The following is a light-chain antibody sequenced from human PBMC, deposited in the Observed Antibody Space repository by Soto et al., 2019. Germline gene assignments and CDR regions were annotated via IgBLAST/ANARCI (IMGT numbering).Light chain of an antibody. Sequence: QSALTQPASVSGSPGQSITISCTGTSSDVGGYKYVSWYQQHPGKAPKLMIYDVSNRPSGVSNGFSGSKSGNTASLTISGLQAEDEADYYCSSYTSSSTVVFGGGTKLTVL. V-gene: IGLV2-14*01. CDR1: SSDVGGYKY. J-gene: IGLJ2*01. CDR3: SSYTSSSTVV. CDR2: DVS.